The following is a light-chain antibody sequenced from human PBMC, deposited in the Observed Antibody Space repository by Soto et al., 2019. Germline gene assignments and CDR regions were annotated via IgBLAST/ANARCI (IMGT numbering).Light chain of an antibody. Sequence: EIVLTQSPATQSLSPGERATLSCRASQSVRSYLAWYQQKPGQAPRLLIYDASNRATDIPARFSGGGSGTDVTLTIRSLEPEDSAVYYCHQRSKCPLTLGGGTKV. V-gene: IGKV3-11*01. CDR3: HQRSKCPLT. CDR1: QSVRSY. J-gene: IGKJ4*01. CDR2: DAS.